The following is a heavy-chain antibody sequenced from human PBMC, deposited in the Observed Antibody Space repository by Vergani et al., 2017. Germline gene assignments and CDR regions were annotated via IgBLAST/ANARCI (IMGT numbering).Heavy chain of an antibody. J-gene: IGHJ4*02. V-gene: IGHV3-23*01. CDR1: GFTFSSYA. D-gene: IGHD4-17*01. Sequence: EVQLLESGGGLVQPGGSLRLSCAASGFTFSSYAMSWVRQAPGKGLEWVSAISGSGGSTYYTDSVKGRFTISRDNSKNTLYLQMNSLRAEDTAVYYCARVRDYGVLFDYWGQGTLVTVSS. CDR3: ARVRDYGVLFDY. CDR2: ISGSGGST.